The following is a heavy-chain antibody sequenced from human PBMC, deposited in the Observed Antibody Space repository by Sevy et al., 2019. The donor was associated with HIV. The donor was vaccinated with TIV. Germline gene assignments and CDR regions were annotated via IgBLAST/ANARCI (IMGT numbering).Heavy chain of an antibody. D-gene: IGHD2-2*01. CDR1: GFTFSTYW. Sequence: GGSLRLSCAASGFTFSTYWMSWFRQAPGKGLEWVANINEDGTEKFYVDSVNGRFTISRDNARNSLYRQMNSLRAEDAAVYYCARYNATVSRRGLRYYYYGTDVWGQGTTVTVSS. CDR3: ARYNATVSRRGLRYYYYGTDV. V-gene: IGHV3-7*01. J-gene: IGHJ6*02. CDR2: INEDGTEK.